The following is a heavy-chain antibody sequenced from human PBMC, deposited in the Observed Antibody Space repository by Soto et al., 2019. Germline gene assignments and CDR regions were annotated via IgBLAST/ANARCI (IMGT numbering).Heavy chain of an antibody. Sequence: PSETLSLTCAVYGGSFSGYYWSWIRQPPGKGLEWIGEINHSGSTNYNPSLKSRVTISVDTSKNQFSLKLSSVTAADTAVYYCARTDYHFDYWGQGTLVTVSS. V-gene: IGHV4-34*01. CDR3: ARTDYHFDY. CDR2: INHSGST. CDR1: GGSFSGYY. J-gene: IGHJ4*02. D-gene: IGHD4-17*01.